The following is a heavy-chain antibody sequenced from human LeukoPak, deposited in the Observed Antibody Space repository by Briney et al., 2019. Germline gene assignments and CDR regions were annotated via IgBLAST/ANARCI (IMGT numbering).Heavy chain of an antibody. J-gene: IGHJ4*02. D-gene: IGHD3-16*02. CDR2: VHSNGDT. V-gene: IGHV4-4*07. CDR1: GASIRTYF. Sequence: SETLSLTCTVSGASIRTYFWSWFCQPAGKGLEWIGRVHSNGDTYYNPSLESRVTVSMDTSKNQFALNLTSLTAADTAVYYCARDIGLAHWGQGTLVTVSS. CDR3: ARDIGLAH.